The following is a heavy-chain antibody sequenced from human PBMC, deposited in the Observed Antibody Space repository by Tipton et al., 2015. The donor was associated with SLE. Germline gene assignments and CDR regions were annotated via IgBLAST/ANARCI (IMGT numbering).Heavy chain of an antibody. V-gene: IGHV4-59*08. Sequence: LRLSCTVSGGSISSHYWSWIRQPPGKGLEWIGYIYYSGSISYNPSLKSRVTISVDTSKNQFSLKLSSVTAADTAVYYCARGHYYDSSGYFDYWGQGTLVTVSS. CDR3: ARGHYYDSSGYFDY. D-gene: IGHD3-22*01. J-gene: IGHJ4*02. CDR1: GGSISSHY. CDR2: IYYSGSI.